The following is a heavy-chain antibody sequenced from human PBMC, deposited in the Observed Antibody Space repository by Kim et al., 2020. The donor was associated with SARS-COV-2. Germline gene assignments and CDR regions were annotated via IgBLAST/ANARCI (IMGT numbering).Heavy chain of an antibody. Sequence: GGSLRLSCAASGFTFISYSMNWVRQAPGKGLEWISYITSGSNTIYYADSVKGRFTISRDNAKNSLYLQMNSLRDEDTAVYFCATGAGSYQYFDYWGQGTLVTVSS. V-gene: IGHV3-48*02. J-gene: IGHJ4*02. CDR2: ITSGSNTI. CDR1: GFTFISYS. D-gene: IGHD3-10*01. CDR3: ATGAGSYQYFDY.